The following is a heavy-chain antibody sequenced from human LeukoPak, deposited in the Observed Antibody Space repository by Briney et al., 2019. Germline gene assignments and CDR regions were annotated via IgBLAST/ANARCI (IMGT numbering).Heavy chain of an antibody. CDR3: TRDRYGD. CDR2: IKHDGSET. J-gene: IGHJ4*02. Sequence: GGSLRLSCVASGFAFSSSWMSWVRQAPGRGLEWVANIKHDGSETYYVDSVKGRFTISRDNARNSLYLQMDSRRADDTAVYYCTRDRYGDWGQGTPVTVSS. CDR1: GFAFSSSW. D-gene: IGHD5-18*01. V-gene: IGHV3-7*05.